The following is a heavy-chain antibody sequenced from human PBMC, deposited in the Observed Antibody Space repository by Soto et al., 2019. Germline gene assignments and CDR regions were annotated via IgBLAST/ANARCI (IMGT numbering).Heavy chain of an antibody. J-gene: IGHJ4*02. Sequence: EVQLLESGGGLVQPGGSLRLSCTASGFTFTNYAMSWVRQAPGNGLEWVSVISGSSVITYYADSVKGRFTSSRDNSKNTLYLQMNSLRAEDTAVYYCAKDLGDTSPVGFDYWGQGTLVTVSS. D-gene: IGHD2-21*02. CDR3: AKDLGDTSPVGFDY. V-gene: IGHV3-23*01. CDR1: GFTFTNYA. CDR2: ISGSSVIT.